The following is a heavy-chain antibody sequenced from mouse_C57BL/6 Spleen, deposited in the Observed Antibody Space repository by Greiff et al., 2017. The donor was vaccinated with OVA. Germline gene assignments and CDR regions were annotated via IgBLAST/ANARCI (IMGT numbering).Heavy chain of an antibody. Sequence: DVQLQESGPGMVKPSQSLSLTCTVTGYSITSGYDWHWIRHFPGNKLEWMGYISYSGSTNYNPSLKSRISITHDTSKNHFFLKLNSVTTEDTATYYCAREDSSGGFDYWGQGTTLTVSS. J-gene: IGHJ2*01. CDR3: AREDSSGGFDY. D-gene: IGHD3-2*02. CDR1: GYSITSGYD. CDR2: ISYSGST. V-gene: IGHV3-1*01.